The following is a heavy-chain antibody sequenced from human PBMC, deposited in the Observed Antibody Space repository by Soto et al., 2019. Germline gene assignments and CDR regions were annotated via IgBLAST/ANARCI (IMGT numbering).Heavy chain of an antibody. J-gene: IGHJ6*02. CDR1: GFTFSSYG. Sequence: QVQLVESGGGAVQPGRSLRLSCAASGFTFSSYGMHWVRQAPGKGLEWVAVISYDGSNKYYADSVKGRFTISRDNSKNTLYLQMNSLRAEDTAVYYCAKGYYPDYYYYGMDVWGQGTTVTVSS. D-gene: IGHD3-10*01. CDR2: ISYDGSNK. V-gene: IGHV3-30*18. CDR3: AKGYYPDYYYYGMDV.